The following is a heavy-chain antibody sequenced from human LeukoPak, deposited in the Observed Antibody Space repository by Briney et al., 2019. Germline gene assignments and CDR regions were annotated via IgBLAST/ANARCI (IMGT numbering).Heavy chain of an antibody. J-gene: IGHJ4*02. CDR1: GFTFSSYA. CDR3: ARDRYYDFWSQSGYFDY. V-gene: IGHV3-64*01. D-gene: IGHD3-3*01. CDR2: ISSSGGGT. Sequence: GGSLRLSCAASGFTFSSYAMHWVRQAPGKGLEYVSAISSSGGGTYYANSVKGRFTISRDNSKNTLYLQMGSLRAEDMAVYYCARDRYYDFWSQSGYFDYWGQGTLVTVSS.